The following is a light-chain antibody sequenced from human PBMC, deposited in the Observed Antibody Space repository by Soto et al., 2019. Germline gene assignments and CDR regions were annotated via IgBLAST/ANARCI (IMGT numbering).Light chain of an antibody. CDR3: QQTNRLPRT. CDR1: QGINSW. J-gene: IGKJ4*01. CDR2: AAS. V-gene: IGKV1-12*01. Sequence: DIQMTQSPSSVSASVGDRVTITCRASQGINSWLAWYQQKPGKAPKLLIYAASILESGGPSRFSGSGSGADFTLTISSLQPEDFATYYCQQTNRLPRTFGGGTKVDIK.